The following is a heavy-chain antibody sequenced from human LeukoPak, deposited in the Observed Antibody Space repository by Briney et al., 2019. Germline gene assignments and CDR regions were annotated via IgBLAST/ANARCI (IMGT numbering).Heavy chain of an antibody. J-gene: IGHJ6*03. V-gene: IGHV3-30*04. CDR1: GFTFSSYA. D-gene: IGHD3-10*01. CDR2: ISYDGSNK. CDR3: AREFYGSGSPMDV. Sequence: GGSLRLSCAASGFTFSSYAMHWVRQAPGKGLEWVAVISYDGSNKYYADSVKGRFTISRDNSKNTLYLQMNSLRAEDTAVYYCAREFYGSGSPMDVWGKGTTVTVSS.